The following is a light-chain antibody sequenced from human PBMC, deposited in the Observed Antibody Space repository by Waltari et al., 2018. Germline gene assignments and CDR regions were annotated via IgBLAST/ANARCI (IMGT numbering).Light chain of an antibody. CDR1: QDVSRY. CDR3: QQRRNWPPLS. J-gene: IGKJ4*01. V-gene: IGKV3-11*01. CDR2: DTS. Sequence: EVVLTQSPATLSLSPGESATLSCRASQDVSRYLAWYQQKPGQAPRLLIYDTSNRATGIPARFSGSGSGTDFTLTISSLEPEDSAVYYCQQRRNWPPLSFGGGTKVEIK.